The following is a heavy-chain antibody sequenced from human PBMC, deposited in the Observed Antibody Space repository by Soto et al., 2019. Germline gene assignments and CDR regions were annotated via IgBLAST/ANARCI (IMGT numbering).Heavy chain of an antibody. Sequence: PXASLRLSCSASGFTFSSYAMHWVRQAPGKGLEYVSGIRGNGDPPFYADSVKGRFIISRDNSKNTLFLQMSSLSADDTAVYYCVKSRGGNNFAFFDWGQGALVTVSS. CDR2: IRGNGDPP. CDR3: VKSRGGNNFAFFD. D-gene: IGHD5-12*01. J-gene: IGHJ4*02. CDR1: GFTFSSYA. V-gene: IGHV3-64D*06.